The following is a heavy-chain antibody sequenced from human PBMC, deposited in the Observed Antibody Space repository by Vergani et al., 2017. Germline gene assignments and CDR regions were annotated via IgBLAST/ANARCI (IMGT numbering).Heavy chain of an antibody. CDR3: ARGFMTNWTNGVCYYFDY. D-gene: IGHD2-8*01. V-gene: IGHV4-34*01. CDR1: GGSFSGYY. Sequence: QVQLQQWGAGLLKPSETLSLTCAVYGGSFSGYYWSWIRQPPGKGLEWIGEINHSGSTNYNPSIKSRVTISVDTSKNQFSLKLSSVTAADTAVYYCARGFMTNWTNGVCYYFDYWGQGTLVTVSS. CDR2: INHSGST. J-gene: IGHJ4*02.